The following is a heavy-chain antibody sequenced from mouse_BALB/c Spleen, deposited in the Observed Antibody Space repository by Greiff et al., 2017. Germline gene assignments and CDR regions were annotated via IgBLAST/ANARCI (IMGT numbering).Heavy chain of an antibody. CDR2: INPSNGGT. CDR1: GYTFTSYY. D-gene: IGHD3-1*01. CDR3: TRRGLRLYAMDY. V-gene: IGHV1S81*02. Sequence: QVQLKQSGAELVKPGASVKLSCKASGYTFTSYYMYWVKQRPGQGLEWIGEINPSNGGTNFNEKFKSKATLTVDKSSSTAYMQLSSLTSEDSAVYYCTRRGLRLYAMDYWGQGTSVTVSS. J-gene: IGHJ4*01.